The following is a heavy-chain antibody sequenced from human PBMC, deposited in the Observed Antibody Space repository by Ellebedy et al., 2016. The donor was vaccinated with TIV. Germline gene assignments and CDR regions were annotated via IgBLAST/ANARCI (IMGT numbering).Heavy chain of an antibody. D-gene: IGHD2-15*01. V-gene: IGHV3-73*01. CDR1: GFTFSGSA. CDR2: IRSKAYNYAT. Sequence: GESLKISCAASGFTFSGSALHWVRQASGKGLEWVGRIRSKAYNYATAYVASVKGGFTISRDDSKNTAYLQMNSLKTEDTAVYYCTYGGSPVDYWGQGTLVTVSS. CDR3: TYGGSPVDY. J-gene: IGHJ4*02.